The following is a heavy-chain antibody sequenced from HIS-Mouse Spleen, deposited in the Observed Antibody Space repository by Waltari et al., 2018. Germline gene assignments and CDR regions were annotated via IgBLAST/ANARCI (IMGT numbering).Heavy chain of an antibody. D-gene: IGHD6-13*01. CDR3: AREIPYSSSWYDWYFDL. CDR2: FDYSGST. J-gene: IGHJ2*01. Sequence: QLQLQESGPGLVKPSETLSLTCTVSGCSIRSSSYYWGWIRQPPGKGLEWIGSFDYSGSTYYNPSLTSRVTISVDTSKNQFSLKLSSVTAADTAVYYCAREIPYSSSWYDWYFDLWGRGTLVTVSS. V-gene: IGHV4-39*07. CDR1: GCSIRSSSYY.